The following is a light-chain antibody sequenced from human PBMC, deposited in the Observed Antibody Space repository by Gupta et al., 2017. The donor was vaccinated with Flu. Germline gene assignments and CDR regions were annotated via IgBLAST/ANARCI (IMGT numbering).Light chain of an antibody. CDR1: QSISNY. CDR2: AAS. CDR3: QQSDITPRT. Sequence: PSSLSASVGDRVTITCRASQSISNYLNWYQQKPGKAPKLLVYAASRVQSGVPSRFSGSGSGTDITLTLSRLQPEDFATYYCQQSDITPRTFGQGTKVEIK. V-gene: IGKV1-39*01. J-gene: IGKJ1*01.